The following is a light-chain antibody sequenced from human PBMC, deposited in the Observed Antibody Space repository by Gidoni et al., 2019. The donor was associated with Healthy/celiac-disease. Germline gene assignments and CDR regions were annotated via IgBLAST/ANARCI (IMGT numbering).Light chain of an antibody. V-gene: IGKV3-11*01. Sequence: DIVSTHSPASLSLSPGERATLACRASQCVSSYLAWYQQKPGQAPRLLIYDASNWATGIPARFSGSGSGTDFTLTISSLEPEDFAVYYCQQRSNWPPWTFGQGTKVEIK. CDR3: QQRSNWPPWT. CDR1: QCVSSY. CDR2: DAS. J-gene: IGKJ1*01.